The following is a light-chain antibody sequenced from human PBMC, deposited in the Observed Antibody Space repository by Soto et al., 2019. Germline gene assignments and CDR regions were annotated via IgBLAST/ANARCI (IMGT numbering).Light chain of an antibody. CDR1: SSDVGSYSH. Sequence: QSVLTQPAAVSGSPGQSITISCSGTSSDVGSYSHVAWYQQFPGKTPKLIIYEVTYRPSGDSHRFSASTSGNTASLTISGLQAGDEADYYCISYTGSSTSYVFGTGTKLTVL. CDR3: ISYTGSSTSYV. V-gene: IGLV2-14*01. J-gene: IGLJ1*01. CDR2: EVT.